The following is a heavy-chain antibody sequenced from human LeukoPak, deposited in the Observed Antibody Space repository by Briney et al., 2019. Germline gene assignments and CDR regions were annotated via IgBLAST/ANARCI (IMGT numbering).Heavy chain of an antibody. CDR2: ISGSCST. CDR1: GFTFSSYA. D-gene: IGHD6-6*01. V-gene: IGHV3-23*01. CDR3: AKDRGPYSSSPSDY. Sequence: GGSLRLSCAASGFTFSSYAMSWVRQAPGKGLEWVSLISGSCSTYYADSVKGRFTISRDNSKNTLYLQMSSLRAEDTAVYYCAKDRGPYSSSPSDYWGQGTLVTVSS. J-gene: IGHJ4*02.